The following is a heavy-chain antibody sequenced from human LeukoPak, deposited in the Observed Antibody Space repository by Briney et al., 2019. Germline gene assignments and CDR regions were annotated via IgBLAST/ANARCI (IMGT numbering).Heavy chain of an antibody. V-gene: IGHV3-15*01. Sequence: GGSLRLSCAVSGFTFSNAWMSWVRQAPGKGLEWVGRIKSKTDGGTTDYAAPVKGRFTISRDDSKNTLYLQMNSLKTEDTAVYYCTTDGDGVAYYYGSGSHDYWGQGTLVTVSS. CDR2: IKSKTDGGTT. D-gene: IGHD3-10*01. CDR1: GFTFSNAW. J-gene: IGHJ4*02. CDR3: TTDGDGVAYYYGSGSHDY.